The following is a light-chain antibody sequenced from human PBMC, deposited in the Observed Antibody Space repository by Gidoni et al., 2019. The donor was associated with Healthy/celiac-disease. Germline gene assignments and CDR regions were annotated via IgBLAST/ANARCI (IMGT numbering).Light chain of an antibody. J-gene: IGLJ2*01. V-gene: IGLV6-57*04. Sequence: FMLTPPHSVSESPGKTVTTSCTRSSGSIASNYVQWYQQRPGSAPTTVIYEDNQRPSGVPDRFSGSIDSSSNSASLTISGLKTEDEDDYYCQSYDSSDVVFGGGTKLTVL. CDR1: SGSIASNY. CDR3: QSYDSSDVV. CDR2: EDN.